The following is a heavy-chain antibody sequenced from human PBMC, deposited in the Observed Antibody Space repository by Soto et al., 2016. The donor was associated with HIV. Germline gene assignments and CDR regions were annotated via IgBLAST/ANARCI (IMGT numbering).Heavy chain of an antibody. CDR1: GFTVSSNY. J-gene: IGHJ6*02. D-gene: IGHD6-13*01. V-gene: IGHV3-66*01. Sequence: EVQLVESGGGLVQPGGSLRLSCAASGFTVSSNYMSWVRQAPGKGLEWVSVIYSGGSTYYADSVKGRFTISRDNSKNTLYLQMNSLRAEDTAVYYCARSPGIAAAGIYYGMDVWGQGTTVTVSS. CDR2: IYSGGST. CDR3: ARSPGIAAAGIYYGMDV.